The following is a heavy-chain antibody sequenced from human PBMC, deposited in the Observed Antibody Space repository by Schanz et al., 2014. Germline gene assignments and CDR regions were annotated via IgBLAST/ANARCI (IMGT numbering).Heavy chain of an antibody. V-gene: IGHV3-23*04. CDR1: GFTFSSYW. CDR3: ARPALWFGDNCFDP. CDR2: ISGSGGST. Sequence: EEQLVESGGGLVQPGGSLRLSCAASGFTFSSYWMHWVRQAPGKGLEWVSAISGSGGSTYYADSVKGRFTISRDNAKNTLYLQMNSLRAEDTAVYYCARPALWFGDNCFDPWGQGTLVTVSS. D-gene: IGHD3-10*01. J-gene: IGHJ5*02.